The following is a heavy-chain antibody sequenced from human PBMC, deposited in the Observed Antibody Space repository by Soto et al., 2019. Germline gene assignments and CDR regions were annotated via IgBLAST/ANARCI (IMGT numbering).Heavy chain of an antibody. CDR2: IWYDGTYK. CDR1: GFTFNKYG. CDR3: ARPSHDYGDNHIDALGF. D-gene: IGHD4-17*01. V-gene: IGHV3-33*01. Sequence: QVQLVESGGGVVQPGRSLRLSCAASGFTFNKYGMHWVRQAPGKGLEWVAVIWYDGTYKYYADSVKGRFTISRDNSNNAEDLEMKSLRAEDTAVYHCARPSHDYGDNHIDALGFWGQGTMVIVSS. J-gene: IGHJ3*01.